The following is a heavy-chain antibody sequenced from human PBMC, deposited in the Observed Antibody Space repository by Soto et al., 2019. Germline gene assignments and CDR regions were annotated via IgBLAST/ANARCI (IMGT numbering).Heavy chain of an antibody. CDR1: GYSFTSYW. J-gene: IGHJ5*02. Sequence: GESRKISCQVSGYSFTSYWIGWVRQTTGKGLEWMGMIYPGDSDTRYSPSFQGQVTISADKSISAAFLQWSSLKASDTAMYYCARGGLHGSSWPPPVGFDPWGRGTLVTVSS. D-gene: IGHD6-13*01. CDR3: ARGGLHGSSWPPPVGFDP. CDR2: IYPGDSDT. V-gene: IGHV5-51*01.